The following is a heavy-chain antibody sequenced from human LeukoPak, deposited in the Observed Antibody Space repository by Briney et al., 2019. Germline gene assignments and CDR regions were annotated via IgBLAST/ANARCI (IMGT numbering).Heavy chain of an antibody. D-gene: IGHD3-22*01. Sequence: SETLSLTCTVSGGSISSYYWSWIRQPAGKGLEWIGRIYTSGSTNYNPSLKSRVTMSVDTSKNQFSLKLNSVTAADTAVYYCARDSYYYDSSGYSSITPDSWGQGTLFTVSS. J-gene: IGHJ5*01. CDR3: ARDSYYYDSSGYSSITPDS. CDR1: GGSISSYY. CDR2: IYTSGST. V-gene: IGHV4-4*07.